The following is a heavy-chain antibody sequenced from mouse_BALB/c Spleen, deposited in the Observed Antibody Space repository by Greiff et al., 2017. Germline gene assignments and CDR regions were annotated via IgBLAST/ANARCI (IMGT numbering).Heavy chain of an antibody. CDR3: ATNPYYYAMDY. CDR1: GYTFSSYW. V-gene: IGHV1-9*01. CDR2: ILPGSGST. Sequence: QVQLQQSGAELMKPGASVKISCKATGYTFSSYWIEWVKQRPGHGLEWIGEILPGSGSTNYNEKFKGKATFTADTSSNTAYMQLSSLTSEDSAVYYCATNPYYYAMDYWGQGTSVTVSS. J-gene: IGHJ4*01.